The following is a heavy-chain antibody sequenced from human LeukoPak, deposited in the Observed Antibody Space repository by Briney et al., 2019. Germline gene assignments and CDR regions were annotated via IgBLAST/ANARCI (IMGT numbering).Heavy chain of an antibody. J-gene: IGHJ5*02. CDR2: INQDGSEK. CDR1: GFTLGVYW. V-gene: IGHV3-7*04. Sequence: GGSLRLSCVAFGFTLGVYWMTWVRQGPGKGLECVANINQDGSEKNYVDSVKGRFSVSRDNAKNSLFLYINSLRVEDTAIYYCAREIPVAGKRSWFDPWGQGTLVTVSS. CDR3: AREIPVAGKRSWFDP. D-gene: IGHD6-19*01.